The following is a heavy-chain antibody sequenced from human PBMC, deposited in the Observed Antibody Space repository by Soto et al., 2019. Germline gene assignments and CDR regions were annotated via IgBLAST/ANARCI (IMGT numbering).Heavy chain of an antibody. CDR1: GGSISSYY. CDR3: ARLEGLATISYYFDY. CDR2: IYYSGST. D-gene: IGHD3-9*01. J-gene: IGHJ4*02. V-gene: IGHV4-59*08. Sequence: SETLSLTCSVSGGSISSYYWSWVRQPPGKGLEWIGYIYYSGSTNCNPSLRSRVTISIDTSKNQFSLKLNSVTAADSAVYFCARLEGLATISYYFDYWGQGTLVTVSS.